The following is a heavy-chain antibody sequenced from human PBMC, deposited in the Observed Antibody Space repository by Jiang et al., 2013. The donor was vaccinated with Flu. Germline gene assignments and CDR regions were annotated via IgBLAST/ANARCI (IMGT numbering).Heavy chain of an antibody. CDR3: AREGYYFDTTGSPRSHGLDV. V-gene: IGHV7-4-1*02. CDR2: INTGTGDP. Sequence: SGSELKKPGDSVKVSCKASAYSFSKYALTWVRQAPGQGLEWMGWINTGTGDPTYAQAFTGRFVFSSDTSVSTAYLHISGLKPDDTAVYYCAREGYYFDTTGSPRSHGLDVWGQGTAVTVSS. D-gene: IGHD3-9*01. CDR1: AYSFSKYA. J-gene: IGHJ6*02.